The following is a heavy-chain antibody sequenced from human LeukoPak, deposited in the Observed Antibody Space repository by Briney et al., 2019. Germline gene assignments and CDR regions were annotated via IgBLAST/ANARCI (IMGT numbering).Heavy chain of an antibody. J-gene: IGHJ4*02. Sequence: ASVKVSCKASGYTFTSYGISWVRQAPGRGLEWMGWISAYNGNTNYAQKLQGRVTMTTDTSTSPAYMELRSLRSDDTAVYYCARGVITMIVVTSFDYWGQGTLVTVSS. CDR1: GYTFTSYG. CDR2: ISAYNGNT. V-gene: IGHV1-18*01. D-gene: IGHD3-22*01. CDR3: ARGVITMIVVTSFDY.